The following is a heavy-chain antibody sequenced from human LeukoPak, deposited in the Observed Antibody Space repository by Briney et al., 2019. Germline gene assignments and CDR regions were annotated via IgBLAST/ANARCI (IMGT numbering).Heavy chain of an antibody. CDR2: INHSGST. J-gene: IGHJ4*02. CDR1: GGSFSGYY. CDR3: ARDDSNSWYKFDY. V-gene: IGHV4-34*01. D-gene: IGHD6-13*01. Sequence: PSETLSLTCAVSGGSFSGYYWSWIRQPPGKGLEWIGEINHSGSTNYNPSLKSRVTISVDTSKNQFSLKLSSVTAADTAVYYCARDDSNSWYKFDYWGQGTLVTVSS.